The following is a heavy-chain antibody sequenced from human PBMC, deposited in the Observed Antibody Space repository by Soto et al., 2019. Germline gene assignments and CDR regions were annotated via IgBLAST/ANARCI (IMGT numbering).Heavy chain of an antibody. CDR3: ARGLAAGTILDY. CDR2: INHSGST. V-gene: IGHV4-34*01. Sequence: SETLSLTCAVYGGSFSGYYWSWIRQPPGKGLEWIGEINHSGSTNYNPSLKSRVTISVDTSKNQFSLKLSSVTAADTAVYYCARGLAAGTILDYWGQGTLVTVSS. CDR1: GGSFSGYY. J-gene: IGHJ4*02. D-gene: IGHD6-13*01.